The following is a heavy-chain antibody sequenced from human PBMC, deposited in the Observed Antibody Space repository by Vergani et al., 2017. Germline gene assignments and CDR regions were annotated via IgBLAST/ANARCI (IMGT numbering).Heavy chain of an antibody. V-gene: IGHV3-48*01. CDR3: ARAYCSSTSCYTFVDY. CDR2: ISSSSSTI. CDR1: GFTFSSYS. J-gene: IGHJ4*02. D-gene: IGHD2-2*02. Sequence: EVQLVESGGGLVQPGGSLRLSCAASGFTFSSYSMNWVRQAPGKGLEWVSYISSSSSTIYYADSVKGRFTISRDNAKNSLYLQMNSLRAEDTAVYYCARAYCSSTSCYTFVDYWGQGTLVTVSS.